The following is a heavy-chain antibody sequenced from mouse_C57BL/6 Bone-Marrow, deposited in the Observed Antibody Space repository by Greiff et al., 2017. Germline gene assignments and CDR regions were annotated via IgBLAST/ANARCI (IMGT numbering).Heavy chain of an antibody. CDR3: VRGYYGSSPWFAY. CDR2: ISSKSSNYAT. Sequence: EVQVVESGGGLVQPKGSLKLSCAASGFTFNTYAMHWVRQAPGKGLEWVARISSKSSNYATYYADSVKDRFTISRDDSQSMLYLQMNNLKTEDTAMYYCVRGYYGSSPWFAYWGQGTLVTVSA. D-gene: IGHD1-1*01. J-gene: IGHJ3*01. V-gene: IGHV10-3*01. CDR1: GFTFNTYA.